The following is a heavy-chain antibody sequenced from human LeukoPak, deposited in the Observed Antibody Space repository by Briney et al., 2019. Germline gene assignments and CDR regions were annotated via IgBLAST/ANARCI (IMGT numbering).Heavy chain of an antibody. J-gene: IGHJ6*02. CDR3: ARQASGYDYVMLEGYYYYGMDV. Sequence: SETLSLTRTVSGGSISSYYWSWIRQPPGKGLEWIGYIYYSGSTNYNPSLKSRVTISVDTSENQFSLKLSSVTAADTAVYYCARQASGYDYVMLEGYYYYGMDVWGQGTTVTVSS. V-gene: IGHV4-59*08. CDR1: GGSISSYY. D-gene: IGHD5-12*01. CDR2: IYYSGST.